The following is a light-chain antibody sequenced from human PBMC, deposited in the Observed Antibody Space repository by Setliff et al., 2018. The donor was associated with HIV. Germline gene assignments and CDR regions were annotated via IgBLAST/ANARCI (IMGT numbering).Light chain of an antibody. CDR1: SSDVGGYNY. J-gene: IGLJ1*01. CDR3: KTYTGSSPLYV. Sequence: QSALAQPPSASGSPGRSVTISCTGTSSDVGGYNYVSWYQQHPGKAPKLMIYDVNERPSGISRRFSGAKSGNTASLTISGLQAEDEADYYCKTYTGSSPLYVFGTGTKVTVL. V-gene: IGLV2-14*03. CDR2: DVN.